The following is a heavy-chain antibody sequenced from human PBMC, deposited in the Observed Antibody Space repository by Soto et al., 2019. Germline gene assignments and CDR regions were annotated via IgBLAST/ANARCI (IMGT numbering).Heavy chain of an antibody. J-gene: IGHJ6*02. D-gene: IGHD2-2*01. CDR3: ARHMRGDIVVVPAAMIGYYYGMDV. CDR1: GYSFTSYW. V-gene: IGHV5-51*01. CDR2: IYPGDSDT. Sequence: PGESLKISCKGFGYSFTSYWIGWVSQMHGKGLEWMGIIYPGDSDTRYSPSFQGQVTISADKSISTAYLQWSSLKASDTAMYYCARHMRGDIVVVPAAMIGYYYGMDVWGQGTTVNVSS.